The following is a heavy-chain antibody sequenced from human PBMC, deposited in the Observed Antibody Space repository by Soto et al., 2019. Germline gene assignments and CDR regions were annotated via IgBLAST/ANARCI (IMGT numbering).Heavy chain of an antibody. J-gene: IGHJ6*02. V-gene: IGHV3-30*18. D-gene: IGHD6-13*01. CDR2: ISYDGSNK. CDR3: AKDPLRVGIAAPGLVWFGLWGLDV. Sequence: QGRLVESGGGVVQPGRSLRLSCEASGFTFNDYGMHWVRQAPGKGLEWVAVISYDGSNKYYVDSVTGRFTISRDNSRKTLFLQMNSLRGEDTAIYYCAKDPLRVGIAAPGLVWFGLWGLDVWCRGTTVTVSS. CDR1: GFTFNDYG.